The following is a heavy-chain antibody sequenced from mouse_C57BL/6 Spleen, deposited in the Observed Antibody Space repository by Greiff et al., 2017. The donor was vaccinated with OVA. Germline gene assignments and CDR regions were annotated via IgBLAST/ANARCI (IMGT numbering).Heavy chain of an antibody. D-gene: IGHD3-2*02. CDR3: ARSSDCAGAWFGD. CDR1: GYAFSSYW. CDR2: IYPGDGDT. J-gene: IGHJ3*01. V-gene: IGHV1-80*01. Sequence: VQLVESGAELVKPGASVTISCKASGYAFSSYWMHWVKQRPGEGLEWIGQIYPGDGDTNYNEKFKGKATLTADKSSSTAYMQLSSLTSEDSAVYFGARSSDCAGAWFGDGGQGTLVTVAA.